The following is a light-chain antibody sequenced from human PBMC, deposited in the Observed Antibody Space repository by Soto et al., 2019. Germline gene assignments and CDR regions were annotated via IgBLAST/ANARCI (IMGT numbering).Light chain of an antibody. V-gene: IGKV1-39*01. CDR1: QSISSY. CDR2: AAS. Sequence: DIQMTQSPSSLSASVGDRVTITCRASQSISSYLNWYQQKPGKAPKLLIYAASSLPSGVPSRFSGSGSGTDFTLTISSLQPEDFATYYCQQRDSTPLTFGGGTKVEIK. J-gene: IGKJ4*01. CDR3: QQRDSTPLT.